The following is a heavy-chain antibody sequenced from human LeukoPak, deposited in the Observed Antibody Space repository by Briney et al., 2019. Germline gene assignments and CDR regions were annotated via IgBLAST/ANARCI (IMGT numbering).Heavy chain of an antibody. CDR1: GFTFSSYA. J-gene: IGHJ4*02. D-gene: IGHD3-16*01. CDR2: ISGSGGST. Sequence: QPGGSLRLSCAASGFTFSSYAMSWVRQAPGKGPGWVSAISGSGGSTYYADSVKGRFTISRDNSKNTLYLQMNSLRAEDTAVYYCAKDGDYDYVWGSLSSLFDYWGQGTLVTVSS. CDR3: AKDGDYDYVWGSLSSLFDY. V-gene: IGHV3-23*01.